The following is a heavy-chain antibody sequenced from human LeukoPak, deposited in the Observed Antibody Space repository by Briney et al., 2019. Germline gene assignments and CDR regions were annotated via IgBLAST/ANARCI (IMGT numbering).Heavy chain of an antibody. D-gene: IGHD2-2*01. V-gene: IGHV4-39*01. CDR2: IYYSGST. CDR3: ARRGYCSSTSCYEYWFDP. Sequence: PSETLSLTCTVSGGSISSSSYYWGWIRQSQGKGLEWIGIIYYSGSTYYNPSLKSRLTISVDTSKNQFSLKLSSVTATDTAVYYCARRGYCSSTSCYEYWFDPWGQGTLVTVSS. J-gene: IGHJ5*02. CDR1: GGSISSSSYY.